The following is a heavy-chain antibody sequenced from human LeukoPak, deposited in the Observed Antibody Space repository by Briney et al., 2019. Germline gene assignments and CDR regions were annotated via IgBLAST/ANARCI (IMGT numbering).Heavy chain of an antibody. V-gene: IGHV3-23*01. Sequence: GGSLRLSCAASGFTFNSYAMSWVRQAPGKGLEWVSIISGGGGSTSYADSVKGRFTISRDNAKNSLYLQMNSLRAEDTAVYYCAKARSGYYIFDYWGQGTLVTVSS. J-gene: IGHJ4*02. CDR3: AKARSGYYIFDY. CDR2: ISGGGGST. CDR1: GFTFNSYA. D-gene: IGHD3-3*01.